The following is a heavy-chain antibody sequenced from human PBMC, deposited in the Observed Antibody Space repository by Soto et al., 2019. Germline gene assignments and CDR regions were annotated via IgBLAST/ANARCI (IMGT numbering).Heavy chain of an antibody. Sequence: GSLRLSCAASGFTFSSYGMHWVRQAPGKGLEWVAVISYDGSNKYYADSVEGRFTISRDNSKNTLYLQMNSLRAEDTAVYYCATDQDLFPPGWLPPDYWGQGTLVTVSS. D-gene: IGHD2-21*01. V-gene: IGHV3-30*03. CDR3: ATDQDLFPPGWLPPDY. J-gene: IGHJ4*02. CDR1: GFTFSSYG. CDR2: ISYDGSNK.